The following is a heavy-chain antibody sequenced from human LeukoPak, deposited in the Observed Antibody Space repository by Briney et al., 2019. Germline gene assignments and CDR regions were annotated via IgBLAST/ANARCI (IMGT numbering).Heavy chain of an antibody. V-gene: IGHV5-51*01. CDR1: GYSFTNYW. Sequence: GESLKISCKGSGYSFTNYWIGWVRQMPGKGLEWMGIIYPGDSDTKYSPSFQGQVTISADKSTNTAYLQWSSLEASDTAMYYCARRLTSMEKFDYWGQGTLVTVSS. CDR3: ARRLTSMEKFDY. D-gene: IGHD2/OR15-2a*01. CDR2: IYPGDSDT. J-gene: IGHJ4*02.